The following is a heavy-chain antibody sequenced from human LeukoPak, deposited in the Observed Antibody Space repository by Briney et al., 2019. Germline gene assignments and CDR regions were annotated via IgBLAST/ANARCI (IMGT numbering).Heavy chain of an antibody. CDR3: ARVCGGDCPGSPPKPQEDY. CDR2: FDPEDGET. D-gene: IGHD2-21*02. J-gene: IGHJ4*02. CDR1: GYTLTELS. Sequence: ASVKVSCKVSGYTLTELSMHWVRQAPGKGLEWMGGFDPEDGETIYAQKFQGRVTITADKSTSTAYMELSSLRSEDTAVYYCARVCGGDCPGSPPKPQEDYWGQGTLVTVSS. V-gene: IGHV1-24*01.